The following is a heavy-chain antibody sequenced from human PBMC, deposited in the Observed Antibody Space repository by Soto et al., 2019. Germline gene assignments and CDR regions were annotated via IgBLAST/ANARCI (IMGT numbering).Heavy chain of an antibody. V-gene: IGHV3-30-3*01. CDR1: GFIFTNYA. Sequence: QVQLVESGGGVAHPGKSLRLSCAASGFIFTNYAMHWVRQAPGRGLEWVAVISSNGGNADSADSVKGRFTISKDNSKNSVYLEMNSLSAEDTAVYYCARESEDLTSNFDYWGQGTLVTVSS. CDR3: ARESEDLTSNFDY. CDR2: ISSNGGNA. J-gene: IGHJ4*02.